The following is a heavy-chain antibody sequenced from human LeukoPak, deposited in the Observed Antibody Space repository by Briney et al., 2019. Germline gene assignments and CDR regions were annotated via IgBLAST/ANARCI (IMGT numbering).Heavy chain of an antibody. CDR1: GGSIRSYY. CDR3: ATDERLQWYHFDY. V-gene: IGHV4-59*01. D-gene: IGHD4-23*01. J-gene: IGHJ4*02. Sequence: PAETLTLTCTVSGGSIRSYYWSWIRQPPGKGLEWIGYIYYSGSTNYHPSLKSRVTISVDTSKNQFSLNLRSVTAADTAVYYCATDERLQWYHFDYWGQGTLVTVSS. CDR2: IYYSGST.